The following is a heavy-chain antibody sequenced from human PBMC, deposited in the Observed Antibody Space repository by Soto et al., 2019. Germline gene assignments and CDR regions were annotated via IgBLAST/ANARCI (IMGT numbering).Heavy chain of an antibody. CDR2: ISYDGNKE. CDR1: GFIFGTYG. J-gene: IGHJ6*02. V-gene: IGHV3-30*18. CDR3: AKETATSVDYYYFYGLDV. D-gene: IGHD1-1*01. Sequence: QVQLVESGGGVVQPGRSLRLSCSASGFIFGTYGMDWVRQAPGKGLEWVALISYDGNKEFYADSVKGRFTISRDHSRNTLYLHMNSLKPEDTAMYYCAKETATSVDYYYFYGLDVWGPGTTVSVSS.